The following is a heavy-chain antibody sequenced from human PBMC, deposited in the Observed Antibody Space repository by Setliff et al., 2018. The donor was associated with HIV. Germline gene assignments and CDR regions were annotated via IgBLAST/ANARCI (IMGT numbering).Heavy chain of an antibody. J-gene: IGHJ4*02. V-gene: IGHV4-39*07. Sequence: SETLSLTCTVYGGFIKNSNYYWGWIRQPPGKGLEWIGNIHYSGSTNYNPSLKSRVTMSIDTSKNQFSLKLSSVTAADTAVYYCARSPLYSGYERYYFDYWGQGTLVTVSS. CDR3: ARSPLYSGYERYYFDY. CDR2: IHYSGST. D-gene: IGHD5-12*01. CDR1: GGFIKNSNYY.